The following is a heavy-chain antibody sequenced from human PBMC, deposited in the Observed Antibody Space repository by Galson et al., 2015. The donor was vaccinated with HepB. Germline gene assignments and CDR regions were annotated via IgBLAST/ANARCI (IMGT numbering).Heavy chain of an antibody. CDR3: ARLGDLSGYSSL. D-gene: IGHD6-19*01. CDR1: GFTFSGSA. V-gene: IGHV3-73*01. J-gene: IGHJ4*02. Sequence: FLRLSCAASGFTFSGSAIHWVRQASGKGLEWVGRIRSKASSHATAYTASLKGRFTISRDDSKNTAYLHMNSLKTEDTAVYYCARLGDLSGYSSLWGQGTLVTVSS. CDR2: IRSKASSHAT.